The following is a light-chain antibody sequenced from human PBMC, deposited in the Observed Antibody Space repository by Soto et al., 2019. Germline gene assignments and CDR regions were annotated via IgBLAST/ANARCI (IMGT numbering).Light chain of an antibody. CDR2: APS. CDR3: QQSFSTPYT. V-gene: IGKV1-39*01. J-gene: IGKJ2*01. Sequence: DIQMTQSPSSLSASVGDRITITCRASQSISAYLNWYQHKPGKAPKLLIFAPSTEQTGVPSRFSGRGSGTHFTLTIKGLQPDDFTSYYCQQSFSTPYTFAQRTKLEI. CDR1: QSISAY.